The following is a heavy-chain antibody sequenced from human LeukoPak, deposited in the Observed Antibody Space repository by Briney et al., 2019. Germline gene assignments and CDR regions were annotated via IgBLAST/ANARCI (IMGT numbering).Heavy chain of an antibody. CDR3: ATEGRFGEFYFDY. J-gene: IGHJ4*02. Sequence: ASVNVSFKASGYSCTGNYMHWVRQGPGPGLEWKGCINPNSGGTNYAQKFQDWVTMTRDTSISTAYMELSRLRSDDTAVYYCATEGRFGEFYFDYLGQGTLVTVSS. CDR1: GYSCTGNY. V-gene: IGHV1-2*04. D-gene: IGHD3-10*01. CDR2: INPNSGGT.